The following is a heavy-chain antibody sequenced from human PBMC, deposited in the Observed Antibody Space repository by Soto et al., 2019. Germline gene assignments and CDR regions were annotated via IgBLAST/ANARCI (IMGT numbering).Heavy chain of an antibody. J-gene: IGHJ4*02. Sequence: QVQLQESGPGLVKPSQTLSLTCTVSGGSLSSGGYYWSWIRQLPGKGLAWIGYIYYSGSTYYNPSLKSRVTIAVDPSNNHSSLKLSSVTAADTAVYYCARAPSATVITVYYFDYWGQGTLVTVSS. V-gene: IGHV4-31*03. D-gene: IGHD4-17*01. CDR2: IYYSGST. CDR3: ARAPSATVITVYYFDY. CDR1: GGSLSSGGYY.